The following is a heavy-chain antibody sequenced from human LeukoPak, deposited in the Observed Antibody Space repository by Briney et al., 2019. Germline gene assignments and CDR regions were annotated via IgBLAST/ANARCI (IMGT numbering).Heavy chain of an antibody. V-gene: IGHV3-23*01. CDR1: RFTFSSYA. CDR2: ISGSGATT. Sequence: GGSLRLSCAASRFTFSSYAMTWVRQPPGKGLEWVAAISGSGATTYYADFAKGRFSISRDNSENTLHLQMYSLGAEDTAVYYCAGLVGRYSSGLYYYYFDYWGQGTLVTVSS. D-gene: IGHD3-22*01. J-gene: IGHJ4*02. CDR3: AGLVGRYSSGLYYYYFDY.